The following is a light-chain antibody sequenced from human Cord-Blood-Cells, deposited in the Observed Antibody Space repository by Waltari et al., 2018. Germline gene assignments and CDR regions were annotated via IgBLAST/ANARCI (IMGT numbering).Light chain of an antibody. J-gene: IGKJ3*01. CDR1: QSFSSY. Sequence: EIVLTQSPPTRSLSPGERATLSCRASQSFSSYLAWYQQKPGQAPRLLIYDASNRATGSPARFSGSGSGTDFTLTISSLEPEDFAVYYCQQRSNWPPFTFGPGTKVDIK. V-gene: IGKV3-11*01. CDR3: QQRSNWPPFT. CDR2: DAS.